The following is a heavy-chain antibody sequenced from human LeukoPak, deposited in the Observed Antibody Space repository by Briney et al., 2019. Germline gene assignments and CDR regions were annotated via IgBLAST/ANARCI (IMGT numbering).Heavy chain of an antibody. CDR1: GGSISNYY. CDR2: IHYTGST. V-gene: IGHV4-59*01. D-gene: IGHD6-13*01. J-gene: IGHJ3*02. Sequence: SETLSLTCTVSGGSISNYYWSWIRQPPGKGLAWIGYIHYTGSTNYNPSLKSRVTISLDTSKNQFSLNLSSVTAADTAMYYCARGSLTDAYSSSWDIWGQGTMVTVSS. CDR3: ARGSLTDAYSSSWDI.